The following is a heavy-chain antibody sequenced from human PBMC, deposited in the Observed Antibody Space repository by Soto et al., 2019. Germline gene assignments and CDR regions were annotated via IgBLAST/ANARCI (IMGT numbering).Heavy chain of an antibody. CDR2: IKIDGSSA. J-gene: IGHJ4*02. D-gene: IGHD5-12*01. CDR3: ARDKSGPADY. Sequence: PCGSLGLSCAAAGLTFSNYWIHWSRRAPGKGLEWVSLIKIDGSSATYADFVKGRFTISRDNAKNTLYLQMNSLRAEDTALYYCARDKSGPADYWGQGTLVTVSS. V-gene: IGHV3-74*01. CDR1: GLTFSNYW.